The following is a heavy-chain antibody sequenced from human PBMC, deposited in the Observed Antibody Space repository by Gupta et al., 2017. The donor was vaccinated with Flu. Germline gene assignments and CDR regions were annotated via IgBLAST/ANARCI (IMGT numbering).Heavy chain of an antibody. CDR2: IYYSGST. V-gene: IGHV4-59*08. Sequence: QVQLQASGPGLVKPSETLSLTCTVSGDSINSYYWSWIRQPPGKGLEWIGYIYYSGSTIYNPSLKSRVTISLDTSKNQFSLKLSSVTAADTAVYYCARLWYSSGWGYFHHWGQGTLVTVSS. CDR3: ARLWYSSGWGYFHH. J-gene: IGHJ1*01. CDR1: GDSINSYY. D-gene: IGHD6-19*01.